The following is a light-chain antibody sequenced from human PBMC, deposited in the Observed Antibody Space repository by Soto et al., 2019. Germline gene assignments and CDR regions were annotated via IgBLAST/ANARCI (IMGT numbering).Light chain of an antibody. J-gene: IGKJ1*01. Sequence: DIQMTQSPSTLSGSVGDRVTITCRASQTISSLLACYQQKPGKAPKLLIYKASTLKSGVPSRFSGSGSGTKFTLTIASLQPDDFATYYCQQYETFSGTFGPGTKVDI. CDR3: QQYETFSGT. CDR2: KAS. CDR1: QTISSL. V-gene: IGKV1-5*03.